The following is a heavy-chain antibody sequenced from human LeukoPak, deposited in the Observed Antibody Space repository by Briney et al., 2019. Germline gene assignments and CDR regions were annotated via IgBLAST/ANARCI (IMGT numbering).Heavy chain of an antibody. CDR1: GGSISSSSYY. CDR3: ARPNWNGGYFDY. J-gene: IGHJ4*02. Sequence: PSETLSLTCTVSGGSISSSSYYWGWIRQPPGKGLEWIGSIYYSGSTYYNPSLKSRVTISVHTSKNQFSLKLSSVTAADTAVYYCARPNWNGGYFDYWGQGTLVTVSS. CDR2: IYYSGST. D-gene: IGHD1-1*01. V-gene: IGHV4-39*01.